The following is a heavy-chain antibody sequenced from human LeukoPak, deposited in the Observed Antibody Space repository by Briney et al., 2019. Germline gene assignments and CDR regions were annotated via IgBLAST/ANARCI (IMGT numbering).Heavy chain of an antibody. CDR2: INSDGSSS. V-gene: IGHV3-74*01. Sequence: GGSLRLSCAASGFTFSSYWMHWVRQVPGKGLVWVSRINSDGSSSSYADSVKGRFTISRDNSKNTLYLQMNSLRAEDTAVYYCAKTAPYDSSGYPIDYWGQGTLVTVSS. CDR1: GFTFSSYW. J-gene: IGHJ4*02. D-gene: IGHD3-22*01. CDR3: AKTAPYDSSGYPIDY.